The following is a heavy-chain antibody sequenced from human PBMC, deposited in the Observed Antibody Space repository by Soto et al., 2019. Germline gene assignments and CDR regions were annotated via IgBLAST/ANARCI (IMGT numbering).Heavy chain of an antibody. J-gene: IGHJ3*02. V-gene: IGHV4-59*01. CDR2: IYYSVT. D-gene: IGHD3-22*01. Sequence: PSETLSLTCSVSGGSISSYYWSWIRQPPGKGLEWIAYIYYSVTSYNPSLKSRVSISLDTSKNQFSLKLSSVTAADTAVYYCARTYDGSGPNSGGYSFDIWGQATMVTVSS. CDR3: ARTYDGSGPNSGGYSFDI. CDR1: GGSISSYY.